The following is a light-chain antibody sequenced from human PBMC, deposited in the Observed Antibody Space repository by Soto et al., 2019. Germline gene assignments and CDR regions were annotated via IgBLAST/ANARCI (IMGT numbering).Light chain of an antibody. Sequence: QSVLTQPASVSGSPGQSITISCPGTSSDVGGYNFVSWYQQHPGKAPKLLIYDVSDRPSGVSIRSSGSKSGNTASLTISGLQAEDEADYYCNSYTSTSTSYVFGSGTKVTVL. J-gene: IGLJ1*01. CDR1: SSDVGGYNF. CDR2: DVS. CDR3: NSYTSTSTSYV. V-gene: IGLV2-14*03.